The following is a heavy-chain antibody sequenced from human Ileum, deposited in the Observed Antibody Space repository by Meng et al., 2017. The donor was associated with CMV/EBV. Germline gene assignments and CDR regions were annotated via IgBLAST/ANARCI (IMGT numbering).Heavy chain of an antibody. CDR2: IYPGDSDT. J-gene: IGHJ3*02. V-gene: IGHV5-51*01. CDR3: ARIAGEFHSYDVSGQNVIDI. CDR1: GYSFIGNW. D-gene: IGHD3-22*01. Sequence: GSLRLSCKGSGYSFIGNWICWARQMPGKGLEWMGIIYPGDSDTKYSPSFQGHVTFSVDKSNSTVYLQWSSLKASDSALYYCARIAGEFHSYDVSGQNVIDIWGQGTKVTVSS.